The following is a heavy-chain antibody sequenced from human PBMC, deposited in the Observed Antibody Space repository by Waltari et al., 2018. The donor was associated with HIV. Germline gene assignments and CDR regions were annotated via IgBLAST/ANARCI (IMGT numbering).Heavy chain of an antibody. J-gene: IGHJ6*02. CDR1: GYTLRSYG. CDR3: ARVGDIVVVVAYGGGMDV. CDR2: ISAYKGNT. V-gene: IGHV1-18*01. D-gene: IGHD2-15*01. Sequence: VQLVHSGAEVRKPGASVHLSCDASGYTLRSYGISCVRQPPGHGLQGLEWMGWISAYKGNTNYAQKLQGRVTMTTDTSTSTAYMELRSLRSDDTAVYDCARVGDIVVVVAYGGGMDVWGQGTTVTVSS.